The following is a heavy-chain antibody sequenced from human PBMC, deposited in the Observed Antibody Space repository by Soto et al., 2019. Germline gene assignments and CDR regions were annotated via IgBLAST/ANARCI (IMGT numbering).Heavy chain of an antibody. CDR3: ARDSLYGWLRRPYYFDY. D-gene: IGHD5-12*01. V-gene: IGHV3-48*02. J-gene: IGHJ4*02. Sequence: QPGGSLRLSCAASGFTFSSYSMNWVRQAPGKGLEWVSYISSSSSTIYYADSVKGRFTISRDNAKNSLYLQMNSLRDEDTAVYYCARDSLYGWLRRPYYFDYWGQGTLVTVSS. CDR2: ISSSSSTI. CDR1: GFTFSSYS.